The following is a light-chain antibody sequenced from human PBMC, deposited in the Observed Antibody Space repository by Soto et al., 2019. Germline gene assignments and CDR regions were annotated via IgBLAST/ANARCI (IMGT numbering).Light chain of an antibody. CDR3: QQYDSSPRT. CDR1: QSVRSSS. CDR2: GAS. Sequence: EIVLPQSPATLSLSPGESATLSCRASQSVRSSSLAWYQQKPGQAPRLLIYGASSRATGIPDRFSGSGSGTDFSLTISRLEPEDFAVYYCQQYDSSPRTVGQGTKVDIK. J-gene: IGKJ1*01. V-gene: IGKV3-20*01.